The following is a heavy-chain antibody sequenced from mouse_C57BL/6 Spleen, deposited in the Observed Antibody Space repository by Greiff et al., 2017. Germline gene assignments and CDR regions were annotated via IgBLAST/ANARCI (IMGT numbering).Heavy chain of an antibody. J-gene: IGHJ2*01. CDR1: GYTFTDYY. D-gene: IGHD2-3*01. Sequence: VQLQQSGPELVKPGASVKISCKASGYTFTDYYMNWVKQSHGKSLEWIGDINPNNGGTSYNQKFKGKATLTVDKSSSTAYMELRSLTSEDSAVYYCARVAGLLRYFDYWGQGTTLTVSS. CDR3: ARVAGLLRYFDY. CDR2: INPNNGGT. V-gene: IGHV1-26*01.